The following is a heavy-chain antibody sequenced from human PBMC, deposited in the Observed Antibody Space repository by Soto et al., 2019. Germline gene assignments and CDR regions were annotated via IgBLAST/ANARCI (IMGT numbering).Heavy chain of an antibody. Sequence: SGGSLRLSCAASGFTFSSYGMHWVRQAPGKGLEWVAVIWYDGSNKYYADSVKGRFTISRDNSKNTLYLQMNSLRAEDTAVYYCAREFPLYSSSSGPFDYWGQGTLVTVSS. CDR3: AREFPLYSSSSGPFDY. D-gene: IGHD6-6*01. J-gene: IGHJ4*02. CDR2: IWYDGSNK. CDR1: GFTFSSYG. V-gene: IGHV3-33*01.